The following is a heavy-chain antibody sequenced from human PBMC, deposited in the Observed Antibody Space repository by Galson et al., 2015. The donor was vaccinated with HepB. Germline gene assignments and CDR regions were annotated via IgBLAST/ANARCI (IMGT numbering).Heavy chain of an antibody. CDR1: GYTFTSYA. J-gene: IGHJ6*02. V-gene: IGHV1-3*01. D-gene: IGHD3-10*01. CDR3: ARDITMVRGVIRTYYYYYGMDV. CDR2: INAGNGNT. Sequence: SVKASCKASGYTFTSYAMHWVRQAPGQRLEWMGWINAGNGNTKYSQKFQGRVTITRDTSASTAYMELSSLRSEDTAVYYCARDITMVRGVIRTYYYYYGMDVWGQGTTVTVSS.